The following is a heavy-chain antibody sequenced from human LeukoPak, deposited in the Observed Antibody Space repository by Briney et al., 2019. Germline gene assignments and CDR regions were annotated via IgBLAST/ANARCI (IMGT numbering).Heavy chain of an antibody. CDR2: INSDGSST. Sequence: PGGSLRLSCAASGFTFSNYWIHWVRQAPGKGLVWVSRINSDGSSTRYADSVKGRFTISRDNSKNTLYLQMNSLGAEDTAVYYCAREGDAFDIWGQGTMVTVSS. CDR1: GFTFSNYW. V-gene: IGHV3-74*01. J-gene: IGHJ3*02. CDR3: AREGDAFDI.